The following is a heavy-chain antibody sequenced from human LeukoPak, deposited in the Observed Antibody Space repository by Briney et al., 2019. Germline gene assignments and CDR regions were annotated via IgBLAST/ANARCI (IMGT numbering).Heavy chain of an antibody. J-gene: IGHJ4*02. CDR2: ISWNSGSI. V-gene: IGHV3-9*01. CDR1: GFTFDDYA. CDR3: AKPYYYDSSGYEYEYYFDY. Sequence: PWRSLRLSCAASGFTFDDYAMHWVRQAPGKGLEWVSGISWNSGSIGYADSVKGRFTISRDNAKNSLYLQMNSLRAEDTALCYCAKPYYYDSSGYEYEYYFDYWGQGTLVTVSS. D-gene: IGHD3-22*01.